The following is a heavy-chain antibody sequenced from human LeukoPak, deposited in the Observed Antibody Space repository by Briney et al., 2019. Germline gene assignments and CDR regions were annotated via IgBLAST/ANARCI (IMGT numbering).Heavy chain of an antibody. CDR3: ARGDFWSGYYISY. CDR1: GGSFSGYY. Sequence: SETLSLTCAVYGGSFSGYYWRWIRQPPGKGLEWIGEINHSGSTNYNPSLKSRVTISVDTSKNQFSLKLSSVTAADTPVYYCARGDFWSGYYISYWGQGTLVTVSS. CDR2: INHSGST. V-gene: IGHV4-34*01. J-gene: IGHJ4*02. D-gene: IGHD3-3*01.